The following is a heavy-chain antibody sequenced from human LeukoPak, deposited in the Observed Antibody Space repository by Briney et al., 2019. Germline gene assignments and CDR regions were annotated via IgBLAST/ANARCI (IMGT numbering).Heavy chain of an antibody. J-gene: IGHJ4*02. Sequence: SETLSLTCTVSGGSISRYYWSWIRQPPGKGLEWIGYIYYSGSTNYNPSLKSRVTISVDTSKNQFSLKLSSVTAADTAVYYCARGDTYYDFWSGYYPHSSFDCWGQGTLVTVSS. CDR1: GGSISRYY. V-gene: IGHV4-59*01. CDR3: ARGDTYYDFWSGYYPHSSFDC. CDR2: IYYSGST. D-gene: IGHD3-3*01.